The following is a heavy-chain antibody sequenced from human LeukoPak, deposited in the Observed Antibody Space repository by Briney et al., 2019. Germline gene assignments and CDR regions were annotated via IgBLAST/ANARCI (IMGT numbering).Heavy chain of an antibody. CDR3: ARPPSRSSWQWYFDL. V-gene: IGHV1-8*01. Sequence: ASVKVSCKASGYTFTSYDINWVRQATGQGLEWTGWMNPNSGNTGYAQKFQGRVTITRNTSISTAYMELSSLRSEDTAVYYCARPPSRSSWQWYFDLWGRGTLVTVSS. J-gene: IGHJ2*01. CDR2: MNPNSGNT. CDR1: GYTFTSYD. D-gene: IGHD6-13*01.